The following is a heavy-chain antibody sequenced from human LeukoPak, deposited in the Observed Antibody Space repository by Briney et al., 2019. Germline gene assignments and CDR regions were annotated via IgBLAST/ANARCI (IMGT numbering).Heavy chain of an antibody. V-gene: IGHV1-3*01. CDR3: VCSSTSCLSND. CDR2: ISAYNGNT. D-gene: IGHD2-2*01. CDR1: GYTFTSYA. J-gene: IGHJ4*02. Sequence: ASVKVSCKASGYTFTSYAMHWVRQAPGQRLEWMGWISAYNGNTNYAQKLQGRVTITTDESTSTAYMELSSLRSEDTAVYYCVCSSTSCLSNDWGQGTLVTVSS.